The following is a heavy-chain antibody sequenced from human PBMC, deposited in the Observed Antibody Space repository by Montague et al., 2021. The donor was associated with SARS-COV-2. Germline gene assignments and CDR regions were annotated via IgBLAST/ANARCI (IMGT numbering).Heavy chain of an antibody. V-gene: IGHV2-70*12. CDR1: GFSLSTSGMC. Sequence: PALVKPTQTLTLTCTFSGFSLSTSGMCVSWIRQPPGKALEWLARIDWDDDKYYSPSLKTRLTISKDTSKNQVVLTLTNMDPVDTATYYCAHSGMITFGGLSARTFDWFDHWGQGTLVTVSS. J-gene: IGHJ5*02. D-gene: IGHD3-16*01. CDR2: IDWDDDK. CDR3: AHSGMITFGGLSARTFDWFDH.